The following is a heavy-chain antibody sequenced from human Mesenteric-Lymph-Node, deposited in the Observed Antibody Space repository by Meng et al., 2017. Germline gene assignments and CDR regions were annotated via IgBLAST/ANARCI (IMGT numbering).Heavy chain of an antibody. Sequence: SQTLSLTCAISGDSVSSNNAAWNWIRLSPSRGLEWLGRTYYRSKWYNDYAVSVKSRITINPDTSKNQFSLQLNSVTPEDTAVYYCARDRITMVRGAGWFDPWGQGTLVTVSS. V-gene: IGHV6-1*01. CDR3: ARDRITMVRGAGWFDP. D-gene: IGHD3-10*01. CDR2: TYYRSKWYN. CDR1: GDSVSSNNAA. J-gene: IGHJ5*02.